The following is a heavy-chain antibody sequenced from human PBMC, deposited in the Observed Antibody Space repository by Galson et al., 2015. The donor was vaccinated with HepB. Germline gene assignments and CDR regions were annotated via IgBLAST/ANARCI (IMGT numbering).Heavy chain of an antibody. CDR3: ARVKTIGDSRVDTMDV. Sequence: ETLSLTCIVSDASISHYYWSWIRQPPGKGLEWIGYSYSRGSTNYNPSLRSRLTISVDTSKNQLSLQLTSVTSADTAVYYCARVKTIGDSRVDTMDVWGQGTTVAVSS. CDR2: SYSRGST. J-gene: IGHJ6*02. CDR1: DASISHYY. D-gene: IGHD1/OR15-1a*01. V-gene: IGHV4-59*01.